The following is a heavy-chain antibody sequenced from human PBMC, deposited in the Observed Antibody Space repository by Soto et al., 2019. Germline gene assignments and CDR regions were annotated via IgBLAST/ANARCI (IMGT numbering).Heavy chain of an antibody. J-gene: IGHJ6*02. Sequence: GASVKVSCKASGYTFTSYGISWVRQAPGQGLEWMGWISAYNDNTNYAQKFQDRVTMTTDTSTNTVYMDLSSLRSEDTAVYYCAASPSFLQNYYYGAMDVWGQGTTVTVSS. CDR3: AASPSFLQNYYYGAMDV. CDR1: GYTFTSYG. V-gene: IGHV1-18*01. CDR2: ISAYNDNT.